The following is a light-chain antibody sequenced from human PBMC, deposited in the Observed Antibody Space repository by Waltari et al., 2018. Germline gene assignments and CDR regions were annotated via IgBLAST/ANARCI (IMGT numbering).Light chain of an antibody. J-gene: IGLJ3*02. Sequence: QSVLTQPPSASATPGQRVTISCSGSDFNIGTSSVNWYQQVPGAAPKLVIFRNYQRPSGIPDRFSGFKSGTSASVVISGVQSEDAATYHCATWDDSLNGVVFGGGTTLTVL. V-gene: IGLV1-44*01. CDR3: ATWDDSLNGVV. CDR1: DFNIGTSS. CDR2: RNY.